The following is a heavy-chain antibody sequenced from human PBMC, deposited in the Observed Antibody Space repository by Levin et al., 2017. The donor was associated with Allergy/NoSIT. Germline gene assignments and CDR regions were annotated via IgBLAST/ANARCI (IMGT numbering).Heavy chain of an antibody. CDR2: MNPNSGNT. J-gene: IGHJ4*02. CDR1: GYTFTSSD. Sequence: ASVKVSCKASGYTFTSSDINWVRQATGQGLEWMGWMNPNSGNTGYVQRFQGRVSMTRDTSISTAYMELTSLTSEDTAVYYCARGGSGWPIDYWGQGTLVTVSS. CDR3: ARGGSGWPIDY. V-gene: IGHV1-8*01. D-gene: IGHD6-19*01.